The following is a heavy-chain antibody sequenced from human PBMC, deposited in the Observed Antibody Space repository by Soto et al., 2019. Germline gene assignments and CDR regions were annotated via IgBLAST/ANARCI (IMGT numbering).Heavy chain of an antibody. V-gene: IGHV3-23*01. CDR1: GFTFSTYD. J-gene: IGHJ4*02. CDR2: IAASGRNS. Sequence: EVQLLESGGGSVQPGGSLRLSCAASGFTFSTYDISWVRQAPWKGLEWVSTIAASGRNSDYADSVKGRFTISRDNSKNTLYLQMNSLIADDTAVYYCAYRTGFDYWGQGALVTVSS. CDR3: AYRTGFDY.